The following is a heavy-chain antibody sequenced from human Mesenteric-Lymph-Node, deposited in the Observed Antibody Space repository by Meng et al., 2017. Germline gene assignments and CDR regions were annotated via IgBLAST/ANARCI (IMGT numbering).Heavy chain of an antibody. J-gene: IGHJ4*02. CDR1: CYTVTSYG. CDR3: ARGQIWFGELLPHFDY. Sequence: LVASQAAGKKPASFMNVTFKASCYTVTSYGISWVRQAPGQGLEWMGWISAYNGNTNYAQKLQGRVTMTTDTSTSTAYMELRSLRSDDTAVYYCARGQIWFGELLPHFDYWGQGTLVTVSS. V-gene: IGHV1-18*01. D-gene: IGHD3-10*01. CDR2: ISAYNGNT.